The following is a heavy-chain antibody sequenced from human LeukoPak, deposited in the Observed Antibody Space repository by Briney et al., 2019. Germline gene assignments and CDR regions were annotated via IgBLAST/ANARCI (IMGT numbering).Heavy chain of an antibody. D-gene: IGHD1-1*01. Sequence: GGSLRLSCAASGFTVSSTYMSWVSQAPGKGLEWVSVIYSGGSTYYADSVKGRFTISRHNSKNTLYLQMNSLRAEDTAVYYCARTTYYYYGMDVWGQGTTVTVSS. V-gene: IGHV3-53*04. CDR2: IYSGGST. CDR3: ARTTYYYYGMDV. CDR1: GFTVSSTY. J-gene: IGHJ6*02.